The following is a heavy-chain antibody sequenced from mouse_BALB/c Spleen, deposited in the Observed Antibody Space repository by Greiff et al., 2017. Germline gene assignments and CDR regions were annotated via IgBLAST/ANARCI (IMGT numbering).Heavy chain of an antibody. CDR1: GFNIKDTY. Sequence: GQLQQSGAELVKPGASVKLSCTASGFNIKDTYMHWVKQRPEQGLEWIGRIDPANGNTKYDPKFQGKATITADTSSNTAYLQLSSLTSEDTAVYYCARGVSPGAMDYWGQGTTLTVSS. CDR3: ARGVSPGAMDY. V-gene: IGHV14-3*02. CDR2: IDPANGNT. J-gene: IGHJ2*01. D-gene: IGHD3-1*01.